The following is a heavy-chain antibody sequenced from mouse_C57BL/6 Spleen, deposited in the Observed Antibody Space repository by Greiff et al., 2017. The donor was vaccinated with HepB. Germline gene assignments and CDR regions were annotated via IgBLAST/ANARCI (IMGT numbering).Heavy chain of an antibody. Sequence: QVTLKVCGPGILQPSQTLSLTCSFSGFSLSTFGMGVGWIRQPSGKGLEWLAHIWWDDDTYYNPALKSRLPSSKDTSKNQGVLKIANVDTADTATYYCARLITTVVEGYWYFDGWGTGTTVTVSS. CDR3: ARLITTVVEGYWYFDG. CDR1: GFSLSTFGMG. CDR2: IWWDDDT. J-gene: IGHJ1*03. D-gene: IGHD1-1*01. V-gene: IGHV8-8*01.